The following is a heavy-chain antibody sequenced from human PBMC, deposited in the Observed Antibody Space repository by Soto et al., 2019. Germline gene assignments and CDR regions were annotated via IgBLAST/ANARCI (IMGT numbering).Heavy chain of an antibody. D-gene: IGHD5-12*01. CDR2: IWYDGSNK. Sequence: GGSLRLSCAASGFTFSSYGMHWVRQAPGKGLEWVAVIWYDGSNKYYADSVKGRFTISRDNSKNTLYLQMNSLRAEDTAVYYCARDWYSGYGFFDYWGQGTLVTVSS. CDR3: ARDWYSGYGFFDY. V-gene: IGHV3-33*01. CDR1: GFTFSSYG. J-gene: IGHJ4*02.